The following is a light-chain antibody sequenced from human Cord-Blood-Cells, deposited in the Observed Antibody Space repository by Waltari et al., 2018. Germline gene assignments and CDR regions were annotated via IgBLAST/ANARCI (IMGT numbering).Light chain of an antibody. CDR1: STDAAGYNH. CDR2: EVS. V-gene: IGLV2-8*01. J-gene: IGLJ3*02. Sequence: QSALTHPPPAPGSPGHSVSISFPATSTDAAGYNHFSWYQQHPGKAPKLMIYEVSKRPSGVPDRFSGSKSGNTASLTVSGLQAEDEADYYCSSYAGSNNWVFGGGTKLTVL. CDR3: SSYAGSNNWV.